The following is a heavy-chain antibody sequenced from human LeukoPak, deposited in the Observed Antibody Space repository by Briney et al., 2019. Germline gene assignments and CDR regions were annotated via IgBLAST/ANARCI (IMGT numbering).Heavy chain of an antibody. CDR2: IIPIFGTA. Sequence: SVKVSCKASGGTFSSYAISWVRQAPGQGLEWMGGIIPIFGTANYAQKFQGRVTITADESTSTAYMELSSLRSEDTAVYYCGAWATPSSDDYYYGMDVWGQGTLVTVSS. J-gene: IGHJ6*02. D-gene: IGHD5-12*01. CDR3: GAWATPSSDDYYYGMDV. V-gene: IGHV1-69*13. CDR1: GGTFSSYA.